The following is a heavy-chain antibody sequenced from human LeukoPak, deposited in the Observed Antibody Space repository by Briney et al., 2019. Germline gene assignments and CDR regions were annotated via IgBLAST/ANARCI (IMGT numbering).Heavy chain of an antibody. Sequence: SETLSLTCAVYGGSFSGYYWSWIRQPPGKGLEWIGEINHSGSTNYNPSLKSRVTISVDTSKNQFSLKLSSVTAADTAAYYCASPGGVPAAVGHWGQGTLVTVSS. CDR3: ASPGGVPAAVGH. D-gene: IGHD2-2*01. J-gene: IGHJ1*01. V-gene: IGHV4-34*01. CDR2: INHSGST. CDR1: GGSFSGYY.